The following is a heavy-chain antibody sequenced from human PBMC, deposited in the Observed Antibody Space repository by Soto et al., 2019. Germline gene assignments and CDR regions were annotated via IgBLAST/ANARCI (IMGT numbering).Heavy chain of an antibody. Sequence: ASVKVSCKASGYTFTSYGISWVRQAPGQGLEWMGWISAYNGNTNYAQKLQGRVTMTTDTSTSTAYMELGSLRSDDTAVYYCARYCSSTSCQKDWYFDYWGQGTLVTVSS. CDR3: ARYCSSTSCQKDWYFDY. J-gene: IGHJ4*02. D-gene: IGHD2-2*01. CDR1: GYTFTSYG. V-gene: IGHV1-18*01. CDR2: ISAYNGNT.